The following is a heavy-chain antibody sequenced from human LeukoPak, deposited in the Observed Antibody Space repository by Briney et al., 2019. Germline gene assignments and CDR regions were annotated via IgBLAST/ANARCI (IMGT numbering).Heavy chain of an antibody. Sequence: SETLSLTCTVPGGSISSYYWSWIRQPPGKGLEWIGYIYYSGSTNYNPSLKSRVTISVDTSKNQFSLKLSSVTAADTAVYYCARHGYIVATIPFDYWGQGTLVTVSS. V-gene: IGHV4-59*08. CDR3: ARHGYIVATIPFDY. CDR1: GGSISSYY. J-gene: IGHJ4*02. D-gene: IGHD5-12*01. CDR2: IYYSGST.